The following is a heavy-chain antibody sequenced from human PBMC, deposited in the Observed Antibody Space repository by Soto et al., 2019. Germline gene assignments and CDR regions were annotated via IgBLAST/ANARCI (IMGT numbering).Heavy chain of an antibody. CDR3: ARGVFRPYSSSWYFDY. CDR1: GGTFSSYA. D-gene: IGHD6-13*01. Sequence: QVQLVQSGAEVKKPGSSVKVSCKASGGTFSSYAISWVRQAPGQGLEWMGGIIPIFGTANYAQKFQGRVTITADESTSTAYMELSSLRSDDTAVYYCARGVFRPYSSSWYFDYWGQRTLVTVSS. J-gene: IGHJ4*02. CDR2: IIPIFGTA. V-gene: IGHV1-69*12.